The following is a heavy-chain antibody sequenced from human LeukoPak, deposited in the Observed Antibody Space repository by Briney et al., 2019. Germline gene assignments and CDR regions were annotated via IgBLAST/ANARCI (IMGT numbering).Heavy chain of an antibody. J-gene: IGHJ4*02. CDR3: AKGRQREDYDSSGYPDY. CDR1: GFTFDDYA. Sequence: GGSLRLSCAASGFTFDDYAMHWVRQAPGKGLEWVSLISWDGGSTYYADSVKGRFTISRDNSKNSLYLQMNSLRAEDTALYYCAKGRQREDYDSSGYPDYWGQGTLVTVSS. D-gene: IGHD3-22*01. CDR2: ISWDGGST. V-gene: IGHV3-43D*03.